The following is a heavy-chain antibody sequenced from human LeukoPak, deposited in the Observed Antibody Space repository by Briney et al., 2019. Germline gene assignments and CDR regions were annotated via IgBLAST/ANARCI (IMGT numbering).Heavy chain of an antibody. D-gene: IGHD1-1*01. V-gene: IGHV3-30-3*01. J-gene: IGHJ4*01. CDR2: ISYDGSNK. CDR1: GFTFSSYA. CDR3: ARDPTLQTTLGTFDY. Sequence: PGGSLRLSCAASGFTFSSYAMHWVRQAPGKGLEWVAVISYDGSNKYYADSVKGRFTISRDNSKNTLYLQMNSLRAEDTAVYYCARDPTLQTTLGTFDYWGQGTLAAVSS.